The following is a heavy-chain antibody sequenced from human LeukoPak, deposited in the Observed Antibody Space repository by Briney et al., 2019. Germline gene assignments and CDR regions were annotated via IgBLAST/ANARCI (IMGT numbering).Heavy chain of an antibody. CDR3: ARRELYGSGSPYYFDY. CDR2: INHSGST. V-gene: IGHV4-34*01. CDR1: GGXFSGYY. D-gene: IGHD3-10*01. Sequence: SETLSLTCAVYGGXFSGYYWNWIRQPPGKGLEWIGEINHSGSTNYNPSLKSRVTISIDTSKNQFSLILSSVTAADTAVYYCARRELYGSGSPYYFDYWGQGTLVTVSS. J-gene: IGHJ4*02.